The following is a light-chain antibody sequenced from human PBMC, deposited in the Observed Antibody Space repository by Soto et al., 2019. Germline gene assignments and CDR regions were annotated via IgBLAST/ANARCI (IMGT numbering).Light chain of an antibody. CDR2: EVS. Sequence: QSALTQPPSASGSPGQSVTISCTGTSSDVGGYNYVSWYQQHPGKAPKLTIYEVSKRPSGVPDRFSGSKSGNTASLTVSGLQAEDEADYYCSSYAGSNNLGVFGTGTQLTVL. J-gene: IGLJ1*01. CDR3: SSYAGSNNLGV. CDR1: SSDVGGYNY. V-gene: IGLV2-8*01.